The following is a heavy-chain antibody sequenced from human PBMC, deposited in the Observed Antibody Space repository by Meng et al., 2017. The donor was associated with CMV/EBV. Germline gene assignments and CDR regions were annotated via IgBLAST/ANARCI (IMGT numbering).Heavy chain of an antibody. CDR1: GFTFSSYS. J-gene: IGHJ4*02. Sequence: GGSLRLSCAASGFTFSSYSMNWVRQAPGKGLEWVSSISSSSSYIYYADSVKGRFTISRDNAKNSLYLQMNSLRAEDTAVYYCARDTAIGAPSDYWGQGTLVTVSS. CDR2: ISSSSSYI. V-gene: IGHV3-21*01. D-gene: IGHD5-18*01. CDR3: ARDTAIGAPSDY.